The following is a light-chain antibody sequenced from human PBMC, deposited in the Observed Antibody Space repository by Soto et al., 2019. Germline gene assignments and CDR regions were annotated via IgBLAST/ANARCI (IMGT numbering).Light chain of an antibody. V-gene: IGKV3-20*01. J-gene: IGKJ5*01. CDR3: QQYGSSIT. Sequence: VLTQSPGTLSLSPGERATLSCRASQSVSNTYLAWYQQNPGQTPRLLIYGASSRATGIPDRFSGSGSGTDFTLTISRLEPEDFAVYYCQQYGSSITFGQGTRLEI. CDR1: QSVSNTY. CDR2: GAS.